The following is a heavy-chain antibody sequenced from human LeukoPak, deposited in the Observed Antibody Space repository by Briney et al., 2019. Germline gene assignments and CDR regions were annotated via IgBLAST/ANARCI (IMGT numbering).Heavy chain of an antibody. V-gene: IGHV3-21*01. CDR1: GFTFSSYS. D-gene: IGHD2-15*01. Sequence: GGSLRLSCAASGFTFSSYSMNWVRQAPGKGLEWVSSISSSSSYIYYADSVKGRFTTSGDNAKNSLYLQMNSLRAEDTAVYYCARELKDRFDYWGQGTLVTVSS. J-gene: IGHJ4*02. CDR2: ISSSSSYI. CDR3: ARELKDRFDY.